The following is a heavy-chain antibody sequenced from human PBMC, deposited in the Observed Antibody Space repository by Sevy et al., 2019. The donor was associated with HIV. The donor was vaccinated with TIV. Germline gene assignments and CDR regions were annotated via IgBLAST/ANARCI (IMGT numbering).Heavy chain of an antibody. CDR3: AGGKYWFDP. CDR1: SDNY. CDR2: ISPSGRTI. V-gene: IGHV3-11*04. J-gene: IGHJ5*02. Sequence: GGSLRLSCAASSDNYMSWIRQAPGKGLEGVSHISPSGRTITYADPVKGRFTISRDNAKNSVYLQMNSLRAEDTAVYYCAGGKYWFDPWGQGTLVTVSS.